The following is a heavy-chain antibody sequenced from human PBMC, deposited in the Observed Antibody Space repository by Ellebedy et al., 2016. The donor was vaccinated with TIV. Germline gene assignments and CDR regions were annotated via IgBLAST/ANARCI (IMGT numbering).Heavy chain of an antibody. V-gene: IGHV3-21*01. CDR2: ISSSSSYI. D-gene: IGHD6-13*01. J-gene: IGHJ4*02. CDR1: GFTFSNAW. CDR3: ARVFRLSVYSSSFYDY. Sequence: GESLKISXAASGFTFSNAWMSWVRQAPGKGLEWVSSISSSSSYIYYADSVKGRFTISRDNSKNTLYLQMNSLRAEDTAVYYCARVFRLSVYSSSFYDYWGQGTLVTVSS.